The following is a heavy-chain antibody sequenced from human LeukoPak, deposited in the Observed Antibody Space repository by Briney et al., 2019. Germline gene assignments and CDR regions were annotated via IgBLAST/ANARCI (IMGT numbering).Heavy chain of an antibody. CDR2: INSDGSST. Sequence: PGGSLRLSCAASGFTFSSYWMHWFRQAPGKGLVWVSRINSDGSSTSYADSVKGRFTISRDNAKNTLYLQMNSLRAEDTAVYYCARDAYCSSTSCHLYNWFDPWGQGTLVTVSS. V-gene: IGHV3-74*01. D-gene: IGHD2-2*01. CDR1: GFTFSSYW. J-gene: IGHJ5*02. CDR3: ARDAYCSSTSCHLYNWFDP.